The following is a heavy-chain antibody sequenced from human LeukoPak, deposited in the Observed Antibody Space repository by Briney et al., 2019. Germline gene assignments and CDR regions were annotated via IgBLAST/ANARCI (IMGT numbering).Heavy chain of an antibody. Sequence: ASVKVSCKASGYTFTSYGISWVRQAPGQGLEWMGWISAYNGNTNYAQKLQGRVTMTTDTSTSTAYMELRSLRSDDTAVYYCARRGYYGSGSYPFYWYFDLWGRGTLVTVSS. CDR1: GYTFTSYG. CDR2: ISAYNGNT. V-gene: IGHV1-18*01. D-gene: IGHD3-10*01. CDR3: ARRGYYGSGSYPFYWYFDL. J-gene: IGHJ2*01.